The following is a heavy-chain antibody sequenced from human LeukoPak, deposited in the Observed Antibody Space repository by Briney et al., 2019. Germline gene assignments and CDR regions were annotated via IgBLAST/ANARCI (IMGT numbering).Heavy chain of an antibody. CDR3: ARGSAYSH. CDR1: GFTVSSTY. J-gene: IGHJ4*02. V-gene: IGHV3-53*01. CDR2: IYNGGST. D-gene: IGHD3-22*01. Sequence: GGSLRLSCAASGFTVSSTYMSWVRQAPGKGLEWVSVIYNGGSTFYADSLKGRFTISSETSKNTLYLQMNSLRVEDTALYYCARGSAYSHWGQGTLVTVSS.